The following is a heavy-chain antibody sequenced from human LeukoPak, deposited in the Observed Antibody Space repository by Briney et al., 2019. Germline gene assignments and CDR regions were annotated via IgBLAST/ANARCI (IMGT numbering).Heavy chain of an antibody. CDR2: TSSSDAGT. V-gene: IGHV3-23*01. J-gene: IGHJ4*02. Sequence: GGSLRLSCAASGFTFSSYGMSWVRQAPGKGLEWVSATSSSDAGTYYADSVRGRFTISRDNSKNTLYLQMNSLRAEDAAVYYCARDSLSPYGPFWVWGQGTLVTVSS. D-gene: IGHD3-16*01. CDR3: ARDSLSPYGPFWV. CDR1: GFTFSSYG.